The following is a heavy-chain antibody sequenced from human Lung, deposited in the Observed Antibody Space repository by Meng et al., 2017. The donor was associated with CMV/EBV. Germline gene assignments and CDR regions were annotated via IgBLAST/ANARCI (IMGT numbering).Heavy chain of an antibody. J-gene: IGHJ4*02. CDR3: ARDPRFCSSTSCYGY. CDR1: GGSVSSGSYY. Sequence: SXTLSLXCTVSGGSVSSGSYYWSWIRQPPGKGLEWIGYIYYSGSTNHNPPLKSRVTISVDTTKNQFSLKLSSVTAADTAVYYCARDPRFCSSTSCYGYWGQGKXVTGAS. CDR2: IYYSGST. D-gene: IGHD2-2*01. V-gene: IGHV4-61*01.